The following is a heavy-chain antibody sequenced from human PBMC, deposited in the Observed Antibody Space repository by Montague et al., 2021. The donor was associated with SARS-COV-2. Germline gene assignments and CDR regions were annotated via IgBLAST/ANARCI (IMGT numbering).Heavy chain of an antibody. CDR2: IFWDDAK. Sequence: PALVTPTQTLTLTCTFSGFSLSTSGVGVGWIRQPPGKALEWLAFIFWDDAKHYIPSLKTRLTITKDTSKNQVVLTMSNMDLVDTATYYCAHSVPTITALPTTPFDLRGQGTRVIVSS. CDR1: GFSLSTSGVG. J-gene: IGHJ4*02. V-gene: IGHV2-5*02. D-gene: IGHD1-14*01. CDR3: AHSVPTITALPTTPFDL.